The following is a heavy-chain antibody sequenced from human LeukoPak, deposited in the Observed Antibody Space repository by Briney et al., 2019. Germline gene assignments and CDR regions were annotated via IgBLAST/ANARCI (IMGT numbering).Heavy chain of an antibody. J-gene: IGHJ5*02. D-gene: IGHD6-13*01. V-gene: IGHV1-46*01. CDR2: INPSGGST. CDR3: ARGVIAAAGDDWFDP. CDR1: GYTFTGYY. Sequence: GASVKVSCKASGYTFTGYYMHWVRQAPGQGLEWMGIINPSGGSTSYAQKFQGRVTMTRDMSTSTVYMELSSLRSEDTAVYYCARGVIAAAGDDWFDPWGQGTLVTVSS.